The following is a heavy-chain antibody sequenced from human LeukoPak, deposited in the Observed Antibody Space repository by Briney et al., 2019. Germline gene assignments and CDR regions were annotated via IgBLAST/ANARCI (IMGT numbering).Heavy chain of an antibody. J-gene: IGHJ6*02. D-gene: IGHD1-1*01. CDR2: IIHSGST. V-gene: IGHV4-34*12. CDR1: GGSFSGYY. CDR3: ARVERRGDYYYGMDV. Sequence: PSETLSLTCAVYGGSFSGYYWSWIRQPPGKGLEWIGEIIHSGSTNYNPSLKSRVTISLDTSKSQFSLSLNSVTAADTAVYYCARVERRGDYYYGMDVRGQGTTVTVSS.